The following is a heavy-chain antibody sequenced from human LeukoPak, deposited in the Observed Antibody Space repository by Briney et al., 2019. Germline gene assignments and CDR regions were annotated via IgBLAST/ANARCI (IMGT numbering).Heavy chain of an antibody. Sequence: GGSVRLSCAASGFTFSSYGMHWVRQAPGKGLEWVAFIRYDGSNKYYADSVKGRFTISRDNSKNTLYLQMNSLRAEDTAVYYCAKIMITFGGVIVMVDYWGQGTLVTVSS. CDR2: IRYDGSNK. J-gene: IGHJ4*02. CDR3: AKIMITFGGVIVMVDY. V-gene: IGHV3-30*02. D-gene: IGHD3-16*02. CDR1: GFTFSSYG.